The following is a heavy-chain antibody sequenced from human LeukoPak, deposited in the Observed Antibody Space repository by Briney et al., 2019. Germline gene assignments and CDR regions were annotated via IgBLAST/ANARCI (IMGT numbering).Heavy chain of an antibody. J-gene: IGHJ4*02. CDR1: GGSINSYY. CDR2: IYYSGST. D-gene: IGHD3-3*01. V-gene: IGHV4-39*01. CDR3: ARAWGGLWDFDY. Sequence: KSSETLSLTCTVSGGSINSYYWGWIRQPPGKGLEWIGSIYYSGSTYYNPSLKSRVTISVDTSKNQFSLKLSSVTAADTAVYYCARAWGGLWDFDYWGQGTLVTVSS.